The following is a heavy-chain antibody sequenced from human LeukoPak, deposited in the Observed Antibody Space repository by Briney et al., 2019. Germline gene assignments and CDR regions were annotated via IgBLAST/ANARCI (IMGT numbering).Heavy chain of an antibody. CDR2: ISSSSSYI. CDR3: ARGPSSGSDY. D-gene: IGHD1-26*01. Sequence: PGGSLRLSCAASGFTFSNAWMSWVRQPPGKGLEWVSSISSSSSYIYYADSVKGRFTISRDNAKNSLYLQMNSLRAEDTAVYYCARGPSSGSDYWGQGTLVTVSS. CDR1: GFTFSNAW. J-gene: IGHJ4*02. V-gene: IGHV3-21*01.